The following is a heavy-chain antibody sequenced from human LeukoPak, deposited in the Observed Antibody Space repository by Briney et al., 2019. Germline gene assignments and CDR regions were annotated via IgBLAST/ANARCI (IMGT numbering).Heavy chain of an antibody. CDR1: GFSFNSYA. Sequence: GGSLRLSCLASGFSFNSYAMNWVREAPGKGLEWVSTISPVSSYTWYAESVKGRFTISRDNPKNSLYLQMDSLRAEDTAVYYCVRDVSRRIGMDVWGQGTTVTVSS. J-gene: IGHJ6*02. CDR2: ISPVSSYT. CDR3: VRDVSRRIGMDV. V-gene: IGHV3-21*01. D-gene: IGHD2/OR15-2a*01.